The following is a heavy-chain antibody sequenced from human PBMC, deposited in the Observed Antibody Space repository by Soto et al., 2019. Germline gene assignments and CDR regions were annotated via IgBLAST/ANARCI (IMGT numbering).Heavy chain of an antibody. CDR3: ARGHFTYGSGCEKIDY. D-gene: IGHD3-10*01. CDR2: ISAYNGNT. Sequence: RASVKVSCKASGYTFTSYGISWVRQAPGQGLEWMGWISAYNGNTNYAQKLQGRVTMTTDTSTSTAYMELRSLRSDDTAVYYCARGHFTYGSGCEKIDYWGQGTLVTVSS. J-gene: IGHJ4*02. CDR1: GYTFTSYG. V-gene: IGHV1-18*01.